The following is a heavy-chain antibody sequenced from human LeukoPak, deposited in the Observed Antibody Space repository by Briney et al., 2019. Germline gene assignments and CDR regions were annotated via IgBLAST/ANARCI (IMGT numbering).Heavy chain of an antibody. J-gene: IGHJ4*02. CDR3: ARSFGESYFDY. V-gene: IGHV4-31*03. Sequence: SQTLSLTCTVSGGSITSGGYFWSWIRQHPGKGLEWIGYISYSGNTYYNPSLKSRLTIPVDTSKNQFSLKLSSVTAADTAVYYCARSFGESYFDYWGQGILVTVSS. CDR1: GGSITSGGYF. D-gene: IGHD3-10*01. CDR2: ISYSGNT.